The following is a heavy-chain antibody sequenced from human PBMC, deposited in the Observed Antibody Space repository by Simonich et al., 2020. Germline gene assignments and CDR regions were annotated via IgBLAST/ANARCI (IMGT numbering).Heavy chain of an antibody. J-gene: IGHJ3*02. Sequence: QVQLVQSGAEVKKPGASVKVSCKASGYTFTGYYMDWVRQAPGQGLEWMGWINPNSGGTNYAQKLQGRVTMTRDTSISTAYMELSRLRSDDTAVYYCARVRFEAFDIWGQGTMVTVSS. CDR2: INPNSGGT. CDR1: GYTFTGYY. V-gene: IGHV1-2*02. CDR3: ARVRFEAFDI.